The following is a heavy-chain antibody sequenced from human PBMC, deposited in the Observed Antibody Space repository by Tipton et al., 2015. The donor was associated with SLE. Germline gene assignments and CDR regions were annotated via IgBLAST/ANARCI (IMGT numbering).Heavy chain of an antibody. CDR2: ISAYNGNT. CDR1: GYTFTSYG. J-gene: IGHJ3*02. CDR3: ARDPSYYGSGSYYRDAFDI. D-gene: IGHD3-10*01. Sequence: QSGAEVKKPGASVKVSCKASGYTFTSYGISWVRQAPGQGLEWMGWISAYNGNTNYAQKLQGRVTMTTDTSTSTAYMELRSLRSDDTAVYYCARDPSYYGSGSYYRDAFDIWGQGTMVTVSS. V-gene: IGHV1-18*01.